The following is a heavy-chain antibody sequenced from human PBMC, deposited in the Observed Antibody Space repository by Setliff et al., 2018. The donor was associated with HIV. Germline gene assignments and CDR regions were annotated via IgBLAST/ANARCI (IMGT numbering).Heavy chain of an antibody. CDR3: VRGIHNSDSSGVEDYLDY. V-gene: IGHV4-61*02. D-gene: IGHD4-4*01. CDR1: RGSVISGSYY. Sequence: PSETLSLTCTVSRGSVISGSYYWSWIRQPAGKGLEWIGRVYTSGSTNYNPSLTSRVALSADTSKNQFSLKLTSVTAADTAVYYCVRGIHNSDSSGVEDYLDYWGQGTLVTVSS. CDR2: VYTSGST. J-gene: IGHJ4*02.